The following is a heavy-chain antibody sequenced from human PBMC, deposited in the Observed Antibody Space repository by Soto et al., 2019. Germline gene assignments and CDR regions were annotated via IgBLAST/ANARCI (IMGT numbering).Heavy chain of an antibody. Sequence: GGSLRLSCAASGFTFSSYGMHWVRQAPGKGLEWVAVIWYDGSNKYYADSVKGRFTISRDNSKNTLYLQMNSLRAEDTAVYYCARDLPSFSMGYSSGFDYWGQGTLVTVSS. CDR2: IWYDGSNK. J-gene: IGHJ4*02. D-gene: IGHD3-22*01. CDR3: ARDLPSFSMGYSSGFDY. V-gene: IGHV3-33*01. CDR1: GFTFSSYG.